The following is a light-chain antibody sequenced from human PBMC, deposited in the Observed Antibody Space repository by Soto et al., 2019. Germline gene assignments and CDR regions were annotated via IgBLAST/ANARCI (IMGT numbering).Light chain of an antibody. CDR2: AAS. J-gene: IGKJ4*01. CDR3: LQNNSYPIT. V-gene: IGKV1-17*03. CDR1: QGIGNY. Sequence: DIQMTQSPSAMSASVGDRVTITCRASQGIGNYLDWFQQKPGKVPKRLICAASSLQSGVPSRFSGSGSGTEFTLTISSLQPEDFATYYCLQNNSYPITFGEGTKVEVK.